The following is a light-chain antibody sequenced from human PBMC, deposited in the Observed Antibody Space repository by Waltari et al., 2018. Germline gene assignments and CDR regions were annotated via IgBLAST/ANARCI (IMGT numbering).Light chain of an antibody. Sequence: EIVMTQSPVTLSVSPGARAALPCRSSQSVRTNLAWYQQRPGQTPRLLIYGASTPAAEIPARFSGSGSGTEFTLTISSLQSEDFAVYYCQQYNDWPYTFGQGTKLEI. V-gene: IGKV3-15*01. CDR3: QQYNDWPYT. J-gene: IGKJ2*01. CDR1: QSVRTN. CDR2: GAS.